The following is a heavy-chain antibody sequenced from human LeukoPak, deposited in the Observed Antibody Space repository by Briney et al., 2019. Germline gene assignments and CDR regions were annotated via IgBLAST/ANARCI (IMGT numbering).Heavy chain of an antibody. Sequence: GGSLRLSCAASGFTVSSNYMSWVRQAPGKGLESVSVINYGGGIFYADSVKGRFTISRDNTKNTLYLQMSSLRAEDTAVYYCAGAPETGHWGQGTLVTVSS. CDR1: GFTVSSNY. CDR3: AGAPETGH. D-gene: IGHD5-24*01. CDR2: INYGGGI. J-gene: IGHJ4*02. V-gene: IGHV3-66*01.